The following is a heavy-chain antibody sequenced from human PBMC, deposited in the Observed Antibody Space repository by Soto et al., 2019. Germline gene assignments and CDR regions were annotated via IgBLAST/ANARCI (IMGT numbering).Heavy chain of an antibody. CDR2: ISYDGSNK. CDR3: ARDRLPYYYDSSGWAFAI. V-gene: IGHV3-30-3*01. CDR1: GFTFSSYA. Sequence: GGSLRLSCAASGFTFSSYAMHWVRQAPGKGLEWVAVISYDGSNKYYADSVKGRFTISRDNSKNTLYLQMNSLRAEDTAVYYCARDRLPYYYDSSGWAFAIWGQGTMVTVSS. J-gene: IGHJ3*02. D-gene: IGHD3-22*01.